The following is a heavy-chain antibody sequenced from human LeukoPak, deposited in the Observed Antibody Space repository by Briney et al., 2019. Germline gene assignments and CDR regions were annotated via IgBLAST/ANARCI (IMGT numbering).Heavy chain of an antibody. D-gene: IGHD6-19*01. Sequence: SETLSLTCTVSGGSISSYYWSWIRQPPGKGLEWIGYIYYSGGTNYNPSLKSRVTISVDTSKNQFSLKLSSVTAADTAVYYCARDSSGWYGEDYYHYGMDVWGQGTTVTVSS. V-gene: IGHV4-59*01. CDR2: IYYSGGT. CDR1: GGSISSYY. J-gene: IGHJ6*02. CDR3: ARDSSGWYGEDYYHYGMDV.